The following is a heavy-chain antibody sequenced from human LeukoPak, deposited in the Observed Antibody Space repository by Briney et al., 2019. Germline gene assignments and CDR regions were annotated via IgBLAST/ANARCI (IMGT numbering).Heavy chain of an antibody. J-gene: IGHJ3*02. CDR3: ARDGYYDSSGYVPDAFDI. CDR2: ISSSGSTI. V-gene: IGHV3-11*04. CDR1: GFTFSDYY. D-gene: IGHD3-22*01. Sequence: GGSLRLSCAASGFTFSDYYMSWIRQAPGKGLEWVSYISSSGSTIYYADSVKGRFTISRDNAKNSLYLQMNSLRAEDTAVYYCARDGYYDSSGYVPDAFDIWGQGTMVTVSS.